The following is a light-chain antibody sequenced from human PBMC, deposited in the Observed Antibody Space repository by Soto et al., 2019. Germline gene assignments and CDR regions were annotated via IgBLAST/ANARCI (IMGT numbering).Light chain of an antibody. CDR3: QKYSSGPV. CDR1: QDISNF. Sequence: DIQMTQSPTSLSASVGDRVTITCRASQDISNFVAWYQQKPGKAPKLLIYAASTLQSGVPSRYSGSESGTDFNLTINSLQPEDVATYSCQKYSSGPVFGPGTKVEIK. CDR2: AAS. J-gene: IGKJ3*01. V-gene: IGKV1-27*01.